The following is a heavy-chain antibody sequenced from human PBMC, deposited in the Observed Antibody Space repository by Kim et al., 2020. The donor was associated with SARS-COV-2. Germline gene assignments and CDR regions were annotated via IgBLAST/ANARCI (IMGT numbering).Heavy chain of an antibody. Sequence: SETLSLTCAVSGGSISSSNWWSWVRQPPGKGLEWIGEIYHSGSTNYNPSLKSRVTISVDKSKNQFSLKLSSVTAADTAVYYCARDRIGCGSTSCYRYYYYGMDVWGQGTTVTVSS. CDR2: IYHSGST. V-gene: IGHV4-4*02. CDR3: ARDRIGCGSTSCYRYYYYGMDV. CDR1: GGSISSSNW. J-gene: IGHJ6*02. D-gene: IGHD2-2*01.